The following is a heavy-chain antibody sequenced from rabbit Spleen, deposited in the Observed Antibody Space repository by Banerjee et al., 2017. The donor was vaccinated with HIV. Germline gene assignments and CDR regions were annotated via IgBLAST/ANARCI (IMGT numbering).Heavy chain of an antibody. Sequence: EQLEESGGGLVKPEGSLTLTCKASGVSLNDKDVMCWVHQAPGKGLEWIACINTATAKGVYASWVNGRFTISKTSSTTVTLQMTSLTAADTATYFCARQIGGSNNLWGPGTLVTVS. CDR3: ARQIGGSNNL. D-gene: IGHD4-2*01. J-gene: IGHJ4*01. CDR2: INTATAKG. CDR1: GVSLNDKDV. V-gene: IGHV1S45*01.